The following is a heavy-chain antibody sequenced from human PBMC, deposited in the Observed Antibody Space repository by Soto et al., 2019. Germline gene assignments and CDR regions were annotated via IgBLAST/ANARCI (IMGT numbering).Heavy chain of an antibody. CDR2: ISYDGSDK. V-gene: IGHV3-30*03. J-gene: IGHJ4*02. CDR3: ARDSNYCSNGLCLAADDYYFDY. Sequence: QVRLVESGGGVVQPGRSLRLSCAASGYIFSNFGIHWVRQAPGKGLEWVSMISYDGSDKDYADSVKGRFTISRDNSDNTLYLQMNSLRAEDTAVYYCARDSNYCSNGLCLAADDYYFDYWGQGTLVTVSS. CDR1: GYIFSNFG. D-gene: IGHD2-8*01.